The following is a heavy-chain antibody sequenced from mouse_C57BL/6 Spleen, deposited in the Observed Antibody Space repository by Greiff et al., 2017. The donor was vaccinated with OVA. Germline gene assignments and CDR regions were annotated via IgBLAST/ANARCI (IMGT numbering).Heavy chain of an antibody. D-gene: IGHD1-1*01. CDR1: GFNITNTY. J-gene: IGHJ2*01. CDR2: IDPANGNT. Sequence: EVQLQQSVAELVRPGASVKLSCTASGFNITNTYMHWVKQRPEQGLEWIGRIDPANGNTKYAPKFQGKATITADTSSNTAYLQLSSLTSEDTAIDYWARGHGSSYEGDYWGQGTTLTVSS. V-gene: IGHV14-3*01. CDR3: ARGHGSSYEGDY.